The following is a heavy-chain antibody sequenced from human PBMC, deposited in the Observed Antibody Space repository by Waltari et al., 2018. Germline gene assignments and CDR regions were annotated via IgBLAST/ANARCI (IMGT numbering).Heavy chain of an antibody. CDR3: ARDQDDSSGYPDY. V-gene: IGHV4-39*07. CDR2: IYYSGST. Sequence: QLQLQESGPGLVKPSETLSLPCTVSGGSISSSSYYWGWIRQPPGKGLEWIGSIYYSGSTYYNPSLKSRVTISVDTSKNQFSLKLSSVTAADTAVYYCARDQDDSSGYPDYWGQGTLVTVSS. J-gene: IGHJ4*02. CDR1: GGSISSSSYY. D-gene: IGHD3-22*01.